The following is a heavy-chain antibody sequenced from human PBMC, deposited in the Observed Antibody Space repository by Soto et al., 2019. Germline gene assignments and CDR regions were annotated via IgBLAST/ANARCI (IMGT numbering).Heavy chain of an antibody. D-gene: IGHD3-16*01. CDR1: GFTFGRNG. Sequence: EVHLLESGGDLVQPGGSLRLSCAASGFTFGRNGMNWVRQAPGKGLEWVSTISGSGNRTWYADSVKGRFTISRDNSKNTMQLQMNSLRVEDTAVYFCAKESRVMGASAHWGRGTLVTVSS. J-gene: IGHJ4*02. CDR3: AKESRVMGASAH. V-gene: IGHV3-23*01. CDR2: ISGSGNRT.